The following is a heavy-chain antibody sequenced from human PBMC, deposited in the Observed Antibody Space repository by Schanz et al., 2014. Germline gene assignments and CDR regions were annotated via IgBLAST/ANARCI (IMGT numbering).Heavy chain of an antibody. CDR2: FNDGGVNK. Sequence: EVQLLESGGGLVQPGGSLKLSCAASGFTFRGYAMSWVRQAPGKGLEWVSSFNDGGVNKYYADSVKGRFTISSDNSKSTLYLQMSSLRAEDTAVYYCAKDGAGGSGSYSADGGMDVWGQGTTVTVSS. D-gene: IGHD3-10*01. J-gene: IGHJ6*02. CDR3: AKDGAGGSGSYSADGGMDV. V-gene: IGHV3-23*01. CDR1: GFTFRGYA.